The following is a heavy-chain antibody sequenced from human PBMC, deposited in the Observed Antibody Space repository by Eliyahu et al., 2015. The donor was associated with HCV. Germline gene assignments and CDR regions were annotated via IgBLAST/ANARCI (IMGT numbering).Heavy chain of an antibody. Sequence: QVQLQQWGAGLLKPSETLSLTCAVYGGSFSGYYWXWIRQPPGKGLEWIGEINHSGSTNYNPSLKSRVTISVDTSKNQFSLKLSSVTAADTAVYYCARSGRKKYYYDSSGYSPYFDYWGQGTLVTVSS. J-gene: IGHJ4*02. CDR2: INHSGST. V-gene: IGHV4-34*01. D-gene: IGHD3-22*01. CDR1: GGSFSGYY. CDR3: ARSGRKKYYYDSSGYSPYFDY.